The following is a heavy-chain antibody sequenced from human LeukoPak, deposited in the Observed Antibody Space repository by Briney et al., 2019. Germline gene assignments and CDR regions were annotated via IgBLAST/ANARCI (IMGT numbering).Heavy chain of an antibody. J-gene: IGHJ2*01. V-gene: IGHV3-13*05. CDR3: ARELVIEGYWYFDL. CDR1: GFTVSCYD. D-gene: IGHD2-21*01. Sequence: PGESLRLSRAASGFTVSCYDMHWVRQVAGKGLEWVSAISTASNPHYAASVQGRFTIFRANAENTLYLQMNSLSAEDTAVYYCARELVIEGYWYFDLWGRGTLVTVSS. CDR2: ISTASNP.